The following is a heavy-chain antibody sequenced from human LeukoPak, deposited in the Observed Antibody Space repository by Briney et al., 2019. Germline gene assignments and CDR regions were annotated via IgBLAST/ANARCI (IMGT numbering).Heavy chain of an antibody. D-gene: IGHD1-26*01. CDR2: ITSNGDST. Sequence: GGSLRLSCAASGFTFSTYAMSWVRQAPGKGLEWVSAITSNGDSTYFAASVKGRFTISRDNSKNTLYLQMNSLRAEDTAIYFCAKDDGSYKHAYWGQGTLVSVSS. CDR3: AKDDGSYKHAY. V-gene: IGHV3-23*01. J-gene: IGHJ4*02. CDR1: GFTFSTYA.